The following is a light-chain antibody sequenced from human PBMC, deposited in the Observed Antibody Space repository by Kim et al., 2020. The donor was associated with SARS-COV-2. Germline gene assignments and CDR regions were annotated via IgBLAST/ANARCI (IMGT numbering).Light chain of an antibody. Sequence: EIVLTQSPGTLSLSPGERATLSCRASQSVSSSYLAWYQQKPGQAPRLLIYGASSRATGIPDRFSGSGSGTDFTLTISTLEPEDFAVYYCQQYSSSRTFGQGTKVDIK. CDR1: QSVSSSY. V-gene: IGKV3-20*01. J-gene: IGKJ1*01. CDR3: QQYSSSRT. CDR2: GAS.